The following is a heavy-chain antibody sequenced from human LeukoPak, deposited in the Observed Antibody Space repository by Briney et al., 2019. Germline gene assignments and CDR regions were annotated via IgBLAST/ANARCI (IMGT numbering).Heavy chain of an antibody. J-gene: IGHJ4*02. CDR3: ATARTYYDKTFDY. CDR1: GHTLTELS. CDR2: FDPEDGET. V-gene: IGHV1-24*01. Sequence: GASVNVSCKVSGHTLTELSMHWVRQAPGKGLEWMGGFDPEDGETIYAQKFQGRVTMTEDTSTDTAYMELSSLRSEDTAVYYCATARTYYDKTFDYWGQGTLVTVSS. D-gene: IGHD3-22*01.